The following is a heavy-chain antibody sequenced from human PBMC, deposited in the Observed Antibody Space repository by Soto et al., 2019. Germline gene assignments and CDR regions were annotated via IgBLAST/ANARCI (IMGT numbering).Heavy chain of an antibody. J-gene: IGHJ3*02. CDR1: GYSFTTYW. V-gene: IGHV5-51*01. CDR2: VYPGDSDT. Sequence: GESLKISCKGSGYSFTTYWIGWVRQMPGKGLEWMGIVYPGDSDTRYSPSFQGQVTISADKSISTAYLQWSSLKASDTAIYYCARLRWMLQTRGTFDIWGQGTLVTVSS. D-gene: IGHD2-8*01. CDR3: ARLRWMLQTRGTFDI.